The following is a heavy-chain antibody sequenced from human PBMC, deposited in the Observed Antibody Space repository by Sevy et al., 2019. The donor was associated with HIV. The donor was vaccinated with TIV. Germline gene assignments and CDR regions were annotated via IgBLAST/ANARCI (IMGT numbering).Heavy chain of an antibody. V-gene: IGHV3-23*01. Sequence: GGSLRLSCAVSGFSFDSYGMTWVRQAPGKGLEWVSAISGSGTRTYYADSVKGRFITPRNNSKNTLDLQMNSLRAEETAIYYCAKGGGGHYDPDEIAYYFYYYNMDVWGKGTTVTVSS. J-gene: IGHJ6*03. CDR1: GFSFDSYG. CDR2: ISGSGTRT. D-gene: IGHD3-22*01. CDR3: AKGGGGHYDPDEIAYYFYYYNMDV.